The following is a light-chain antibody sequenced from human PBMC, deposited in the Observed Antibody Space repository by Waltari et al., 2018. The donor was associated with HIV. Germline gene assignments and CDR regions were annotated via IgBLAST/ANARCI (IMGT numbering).Light chain of an antibody. CDR3: QSTDTSGTYWV. CDR1: ALSKQY. Sequence: SYELTQPPSVSVSPGQTARITCSGDALSKQYPYWYQQKPGQAPVLMIYKDSERPSGIPERFSGSSSGTTVTLTISGVQAEDEADYYCQSTDTSGTYWVFGGGTKLTVL. J-gene: IGLJ3*02. V-gene: IGLV3-25*03. CDR2: KDS.